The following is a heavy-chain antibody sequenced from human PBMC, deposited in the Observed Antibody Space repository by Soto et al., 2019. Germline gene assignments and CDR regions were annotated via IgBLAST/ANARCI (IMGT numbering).Heavy chain of an antibody. Sequence: SETLSLTCAVYGGSISSGDYYWSWIRQPPGKGLEWIGYIYYSGSTYYNPSLKSRVTISVDTSKNQFSLKLSSVTAADTAVYYCARARGYYDSSAYNWFDPWGQGTLVTVSS. V-gene: IGHV4-30-4*01. CDR3: ARARGYYDSSAYNWFDP. J-gene: IGHJ5*02. CDR1: GGSISSGDYY. CDR2: IYYSGST. D-gene: IGHD3-22*01.